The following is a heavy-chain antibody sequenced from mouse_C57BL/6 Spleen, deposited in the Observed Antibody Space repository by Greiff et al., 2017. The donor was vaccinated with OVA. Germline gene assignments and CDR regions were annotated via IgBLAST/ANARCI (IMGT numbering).Heavy chain of an antibody. Sequence: VQLKESGGGLVKPGGSLKLSCAASGFTFSDYGMHWVRQAPEKGLEWVAYISSGSSTIYYADTVKGRFTISRDNAKNTLFLQMTSLGSEDTAMYYCARQDGGYFDYWGKGTTLTVSS. V-gene: IGHV5-17*01. CDR2: ISSGSSTI. J-gene: IGHJ2*01. CDR1: GFTFSDYG. CDR3: ARQDGGYFDY.